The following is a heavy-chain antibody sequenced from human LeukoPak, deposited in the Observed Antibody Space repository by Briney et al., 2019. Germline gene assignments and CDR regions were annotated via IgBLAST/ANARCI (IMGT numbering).Heavy chain of an antibody. Sequence: SETLSLTCTVSGGSISSGYYWSWIRQPPGKGLEWIGEINHSGSTNYNPSLKSRVTISVDTSKNQFSLKLSSVTAADTAVYYCARGWQWLPLEYWGQGTLVTVSS. CDR3: ARGWQWLPLEY. D-gene: IGHD6-19*01. CDR1: GGSISSGYY. J-gene: IGHJ4*02. CDR2: INHSGST. V-gene: IGHV4-34*01.